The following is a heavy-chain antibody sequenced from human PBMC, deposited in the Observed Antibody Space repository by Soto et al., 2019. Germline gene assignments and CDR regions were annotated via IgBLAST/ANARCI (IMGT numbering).Heavy chain of an antibody. CDR1: GFTFDDYG. CDR2: INWNGATT. Sequence: PGGSLILSCATSGFTFDDYGMSWVRQLPEKGLEWVAHINWNGATTNYVDSVKGRFTISRDNAKNSLYLQMNSLRDGDTALYYCASSRDQFDYWGQGTLDTVSS. CDR3: ASSRDQFDY. J-gene: IGHJ4*02. V-gene: IGHV3-20*04.